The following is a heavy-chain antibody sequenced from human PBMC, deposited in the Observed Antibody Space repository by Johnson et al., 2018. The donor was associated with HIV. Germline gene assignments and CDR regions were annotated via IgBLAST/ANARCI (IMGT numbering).Heavy chain of an antibody. CDR2: IKSKTDGGTT. CDR1: GFTFNNAW. J-gene: IGHJ3*02. V-gene: IGHV3-15*01. D-gene: IGHD6-13*01. CDR3: ARDFESAAGI. Sequence: VQLVESGGGVVKPGGSLRLSCAASGFTFNNAWMSWVRQAPGKGLEWVGRIKSKTDGGTTDYAAPVKGRFTISRDDSKNTLYLQMNSLKTEDTAVYYCARDFESAAGIWGQGTMVTVSS.